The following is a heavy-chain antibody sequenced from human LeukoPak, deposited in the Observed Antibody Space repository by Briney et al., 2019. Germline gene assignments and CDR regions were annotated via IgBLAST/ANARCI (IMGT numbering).Heavy chain of an antibody. CDR2: ISGSGGST. CDR3: AKDRHYDSSGYFSAFDI. V-gene: IGHV3-23*01. D-gene: IGHD3-22*01. CDR1: GFTFSSYS. Sequence: GGSLRLSCAASGFTFSSYSMSWVRQAPGKGLEWVSAISGSGGSTYSADSVKGRFTISRDNSKNTMYLQLNSLRAEDTAVYYCAKDRHYDSSGYFSAFDIWGQGTMVTVSS. J-gene: IGHJ3*02.